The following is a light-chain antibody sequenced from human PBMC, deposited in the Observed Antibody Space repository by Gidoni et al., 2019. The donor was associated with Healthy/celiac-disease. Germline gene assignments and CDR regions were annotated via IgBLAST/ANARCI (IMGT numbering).Light chain of an antibody. V-gene: IGKV1-39*01. CDR3: QQSYSTPWT. CDR1: QSISSY. Sequence: DIQLTQPPSSLSASVGDRVTITCRASQSISSYLNWYQQKPGKAPKLLIYAASSLQSGVPSRFSGSGSGTDFTLTISSLQPDDFATYYCQQSYSTPWTFGQGTKVEIK. CDR2: AAS. J-gene: IGKJ1*01.